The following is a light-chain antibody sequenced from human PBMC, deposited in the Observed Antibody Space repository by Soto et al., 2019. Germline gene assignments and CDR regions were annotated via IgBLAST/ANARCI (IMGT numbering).Light chain of an antibody. CDR3: QLVESYPST. V-gene: IGKV1-39*02. CDR1: QNFAKY. CDR2: AAS. Sequence: DIQMTQSPSSLSASVGARVSIKCLACQNFAKYLTLFQQKPGKAPKLLIYAASSLQSGVPSRFSGSGSGTDFTLTISDLQPEDFATYFCQLVESYPSTFGGGTKVDIK. J-gene: IGKJ4*01.